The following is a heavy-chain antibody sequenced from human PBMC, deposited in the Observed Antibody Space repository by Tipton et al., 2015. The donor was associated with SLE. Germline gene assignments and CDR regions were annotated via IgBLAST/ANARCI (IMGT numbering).Heavy chain of an antibody. CDR1: GFTFSSYE. Sequence: SLRLSCAASGFTFSSYEMNWVRQAPGKGLEWVSYISSSGSTIYYADSVKGRFTISRDNAKNSLYLQMNSLRAEDTAVYYCAREGGRYYYDSSGWYWGQGTLVTVSS. CDR2: ISSSGSTI. J-gene: IGHJ4*02. V-gene: IGHV3-48*03. D-gene: IGHD3-22*01. CDR3: AREGGRYYYDSSGWY.